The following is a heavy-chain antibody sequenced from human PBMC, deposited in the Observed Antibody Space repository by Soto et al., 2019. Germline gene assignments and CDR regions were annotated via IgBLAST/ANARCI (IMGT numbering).Heavy chain of an antibody. V-gene: IGHV3-7*05. D-gene: IGHD3-10*01. J-gene: IGHJ4*02. CDR2: IKQDGSEK. Sequence: GGSLRLSCAASGFTFSSYWMSWVRQAPGKGLEWVANIKQDGSEKYYVDSVKGRFTISRDNAKNSLYLQMNSLRAEDTAVYYCARVQYYYGSGSYWGENFDYWGQGTLVTVSS. CDR1: GFTFSSYW. CDR3: ARVQYYYGSGSYWGENFDY.